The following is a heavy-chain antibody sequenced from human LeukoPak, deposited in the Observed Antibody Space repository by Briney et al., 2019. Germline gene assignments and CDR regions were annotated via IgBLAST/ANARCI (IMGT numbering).Heavy chain of an antibody. Sequence: PSGTLSLTCAVSGGSISSSNWWSWVRPPPGKGLEWIGEIYHSGSTNYNPSLKSRVTISVDKSKNQFSLKLSSVTAADTAVYYCASPSNIYGDALGYWGQGTLVTVSS. CDR2: IYHSGST. CDR3: ASPSNIYGDALGY. D-gene: IGHD4-17*01. V-gene: IGHV4-4*02. J-gene: IGHJ4*02. CDR1: GGSISSSNW.